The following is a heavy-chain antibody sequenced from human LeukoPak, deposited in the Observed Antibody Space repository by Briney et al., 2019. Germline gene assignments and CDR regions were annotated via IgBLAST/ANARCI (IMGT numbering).Heavy chain of an antibody. V-gene: IGHV3-7*01. D-gene: IGHD3-22*01. CDR2: IKQDGSEK. CDR1: GFTFSSYT. CDR3: AREWVRGYYDSSGYSWPGAFDI. Sequence: GGSLRLSCAASGFTFSSYTMHWVRQAPGKGLEWVANIKQDGSEKYYVDSVKGRFTISRDNAKNSLYLQMNSLRAEDTAVYYCAREWVRGYYDSSGYSWPGAFDIWGQGTMVTVSS. J-gene: IGHJ3*02.